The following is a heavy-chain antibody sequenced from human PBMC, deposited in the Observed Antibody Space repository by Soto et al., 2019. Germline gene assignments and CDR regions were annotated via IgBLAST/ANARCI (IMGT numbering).Heavy chain of an antibody. Sequence: GESLKISCKGSGYSFTSYWIGWVRQMPGKGLEWMGIIYPGDSDTRYSPSFQGQVTISADKSISTAYLQWSSLKASDTAMYYCARSSGMITFGGVIVKHYYFDYWGQGTLVTVSS. CDR3: ARSSGMITFGGVIVKHYYFDY. V-gene: IGHV5-51*01. D-gene: IGHD3-16*02. CDR2: IYPGDSDT. J-gene: IGHJ4*02. CDR1: GYSFTSYW.